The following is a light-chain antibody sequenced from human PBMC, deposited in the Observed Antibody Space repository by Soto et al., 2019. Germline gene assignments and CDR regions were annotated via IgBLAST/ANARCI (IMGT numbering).Light chain of an antibody. CDR1: SSDVGGYDS. J-gene: IGLJ1*01. V-gene: IGLV2-14*01. Sequence: QSALTQPASVSGSPGQSITISCTGASSDVGGYDSVFWYQQHPGKAPKLMIYEVTHRPSGVSDRFSGSKSGNTASLTISGLQAEDEADYYCSSYTGSSTLVFGGGTKLTVL. CDR3: SSYTGSSTLV. CDR2: EVT.